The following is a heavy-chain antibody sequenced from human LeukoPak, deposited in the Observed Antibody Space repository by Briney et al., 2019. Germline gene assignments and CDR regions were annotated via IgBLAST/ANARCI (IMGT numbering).Heavy chain of an antibody. V-gene: IGHV3-33*01. J-gene: IGHJ4*02. Sequence: TGGSLRFSCAASGFTFSSYGMHWVRQAPGKGLEWVAVIWYDGSNKYYADSVKGRFTISRDNSKNTLYLQMNSLRAEDTAVYYCARDPTGTTVGDYWGQGTLVTVSS. CDR1: GFTFSSYG. D-gene: IGHD1-7*01. CDR3: ARDPTGTTVGDY. CDR2: IWYDGSNK.